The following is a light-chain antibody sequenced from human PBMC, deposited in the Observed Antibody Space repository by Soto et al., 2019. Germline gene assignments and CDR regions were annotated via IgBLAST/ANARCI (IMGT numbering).Light chain of an antibody. Sequence: HSALTQPPSASGSPGQSVTISCTGTSSDVGAYNYVSWYQQHPGRAPKLMIYEVIKRPSGVPDRFSGSKSGNTASLTVSGLQAEDEADYYCSSYAGSNNYVFGTGTKVTVL. V-gene: IGLV2-8*01. CDR1: SSDVGAYNY. CDR2: EVI. CDR3: SSYAGSNNYV. J-gene: IGLJ1*01.